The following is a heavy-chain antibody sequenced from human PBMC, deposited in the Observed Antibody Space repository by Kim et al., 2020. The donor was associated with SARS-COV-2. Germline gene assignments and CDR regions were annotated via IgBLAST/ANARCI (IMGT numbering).Heavy chain of an antibody. Sequence: GGSLRLSCAASGFTFSSYAMSWVRQAPGKGLEWVSAISGSGGSTYYADPVKGRFTISRDNSKNTLYLQMNSLRAEDTAVYYCATFPDYGDYDYFDYWGQGTLVTVSS. CDR3: ATFPDYGDYDYFDY. D-gene: IGHD4-17*01. CDR2: ISGSGGST. V-gene: IGHV3-23*01. J-gene: IGHJ4*02. CDR1: GFTFSSYA.